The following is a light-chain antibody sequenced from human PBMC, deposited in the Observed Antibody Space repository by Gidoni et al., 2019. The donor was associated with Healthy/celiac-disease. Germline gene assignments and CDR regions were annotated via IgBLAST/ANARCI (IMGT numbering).Light chain of an antibody. Sequence: SYELTQPPAASVPPGPTASITRSGDKLGDKYSCWYQQKPGQSPVLVIYQDSKRPSGIPERFPGSNSGNTATLTISGTQAMDEADYYCQAWDSSTVVFGGGTKLTVL. CDR3: QAWDSSTVV. V-gene: IGLV3-1*01. CDR2: QDS. J-gene: IGLJ2*01. CDR1: KLGDKY.